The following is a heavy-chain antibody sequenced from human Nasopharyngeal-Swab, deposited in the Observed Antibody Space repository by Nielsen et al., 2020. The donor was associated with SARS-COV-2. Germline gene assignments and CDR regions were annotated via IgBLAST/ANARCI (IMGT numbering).Heavy chain of an antibody. CDR1: GFSLSSYW. D-gene: IGHD3-3*01. J-gene: IGHJ6*02. Sequence: GESLKISCAASGFSLSSYWMHWVRQAPGKGLSWVSRINPDGNTIYYADSVKGRFTISRDNAKNSLYLQMNSLRAEDTAVYYCARDGLDYDFWSAYFMDVWGQGTTVTVSS. V-gene: IGHV3-74*01. CDR2: INPDGNTI. CDR3: ARDGLDYDFWSAYFMDV.